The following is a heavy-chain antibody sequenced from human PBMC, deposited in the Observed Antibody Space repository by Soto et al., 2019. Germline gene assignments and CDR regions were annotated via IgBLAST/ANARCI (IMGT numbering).Heavy chain of an antibody. Sequence: EVQLVESGGGLVQPGGSLRLSCAVSGFTVSNNYMNWVRQAPGKGLEWVSLIYSGGGTHYADSVKGRFTISRDSSKNTLYLQMNSLRVEETAVYYCTRDPSAAVAGAIWGQGTLVTVSS. CDR3: TRDPSAAVAGAI. CDR1: GFTVSNNY. CDR2: IYSGGGT. V-gene: IGHV3-66*01. D-gene: IGHD6-19*01. J-gene: IGHJ4*02.